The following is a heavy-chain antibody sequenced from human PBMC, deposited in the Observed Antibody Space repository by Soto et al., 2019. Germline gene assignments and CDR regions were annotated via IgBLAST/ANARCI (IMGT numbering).Heavy chain of an antibody. CDR1: GGSISSSSYY. D-gene: IGHD6-25*01. J-gene: IGHJ3*02. Sequence: PSETLSLTCTVSGGSISSSSYYWGWIRQPPGKGLEWIGSIYYSGSTYYNPSLKSRVTISVDTSKNQFSLKLSSVTAADTAAYYCARPQRLDAFDIWGQGTMVTVSS. CDR2: IYYSGST. V-gene: IGHV4-39*01. CDR3: ARPQRLDAFDI.